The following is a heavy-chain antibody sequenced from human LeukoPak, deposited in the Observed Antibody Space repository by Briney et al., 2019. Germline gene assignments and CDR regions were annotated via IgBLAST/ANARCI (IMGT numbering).Heavy chain of an antibody. J-gene: IGHJ4*02. CDR3: LCVNPYGGNSGDFDY. D-gene: IGHD4-23*01. CDR2: ISSSGSTI. Sequence: PGGSLRLSCAASGFTFSDYYMSWIRQAPGKGLEWVSYISSSGSTIYYADSVKGRFTISRDNAKNSLYLQMNSLRAEDTAVYYCLCVNPYGGNSGDFDYWGQGTLVTVSS. CDR1: GFTFSDYY. V-gene: IGHV3-11*04.